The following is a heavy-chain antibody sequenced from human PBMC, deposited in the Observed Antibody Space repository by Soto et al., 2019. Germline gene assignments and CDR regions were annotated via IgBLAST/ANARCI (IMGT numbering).Heavy chain of an antibody. CDR1: GGSFSGYY. CDR3: VVRGSGSIANFEY. J-gene: IGHJ4*02. V-gene: IGHV4-34*01. CDR2: INHSGST. Sequence: PLETLSLTCAVYGGSFSGYYWSWIRQPPGKGLEWIGEINHSGSTNYNPSLKSRVTISVDTSKNQFSLKLSSVTAADTAVYYCVVRGSGSIANFEYWGQGTLVTVSS. D-gene: IGHD3-10*01.